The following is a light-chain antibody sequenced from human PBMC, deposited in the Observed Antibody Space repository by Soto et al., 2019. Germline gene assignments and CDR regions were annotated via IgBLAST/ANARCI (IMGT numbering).Light chain of an antibody. CDR2: EVS. CDR3: SSYAGSNNFGV. Sequence: QSVLTQPPSASGSPGQSVTISCTGTSSDVGGYNYVSWYQQHPGKAPKLMXYEVSKRPSGVPDRFSGSKSGNTASLTVSGLQAEDEADYYCSSYAGSNNFGVFGTGTKVAVL. CDR1: SSDVGGYNY. J-gene: IGLJ1*01. V-gene: IGLV2-8*01.